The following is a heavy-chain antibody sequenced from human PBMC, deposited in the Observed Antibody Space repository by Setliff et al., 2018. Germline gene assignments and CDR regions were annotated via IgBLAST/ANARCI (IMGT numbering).Heavy chain of an antibody. Sequence: SVKVSCKASGYIFTSYGFSWVRQAPGQGLEWMGGIIPIFGTTDYAQKFQGRVTITTDESTNTAYMELSSLTSDDTATYYCARDPFRNYDTAPVWFDPWGQGTLVTVSS. V-gene: IGHV1-69*05. CDR1: GYIFTSYG. D-gene: IGHD3-22*01. CDR3: ARDPFRNYDTAPVWFDP. CDR2: IIPIFGTT. J-gene: IGHJ5*02.